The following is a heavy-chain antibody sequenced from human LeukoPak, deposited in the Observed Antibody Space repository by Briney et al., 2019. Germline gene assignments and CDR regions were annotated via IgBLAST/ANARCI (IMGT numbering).Heavy chain of an antibody. CDR3: TLGSLYSSSWYGDY. Sequence: GGSLRLSCAASGFSFDTYAMTWVRQAPGKGLEWVSAISGDGGSTYYAVSVKGRFTISRDNSKNTLYLQMNGLRAEDTAVYYCTLGSLYSSSWYGDYWGQGTLVTVCS. CDR2: ISGDGGST. V-gene: IGHV3-23*01. CDR1: GFSFDTYA. D-gene: IGHD6-13*01. J-gene: IGHJ4*02.